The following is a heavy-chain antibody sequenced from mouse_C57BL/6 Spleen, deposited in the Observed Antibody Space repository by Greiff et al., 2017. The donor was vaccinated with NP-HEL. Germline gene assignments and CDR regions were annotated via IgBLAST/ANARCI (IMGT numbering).Heavy chain of an antibody. CDR1: GYTFTSYW. D-gene: IGHD2-5*01. CDR3: ARKSDSNGFAY. V-gene: IGHV1-69*01. Sequence: QVQLQQSGAELVMPGASVKLSCTASGYTFTSYWMHWVQRRPGQGLEWIGEIDPSDSYTNYNQKFKGKSTLTVDKSTSTAYMQLSSLTSEDTAVYYCARKSDSNGFAYWGQGTLVTVSA. J-gene: IGHJ3*01. CDR2: IDPSDSYT.